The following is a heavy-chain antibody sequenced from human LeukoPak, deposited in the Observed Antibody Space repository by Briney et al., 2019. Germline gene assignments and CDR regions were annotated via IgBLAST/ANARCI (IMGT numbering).Heavy chain of an antibody. CDR1: GFTFYDYA. CDR3: AKATTSYGDLHDDAFDI. D-gene: IGHD4-17*01. J-gene: IGHJ3*02. Sequence: PGGSLRLSCAASGFTFYDYAMHWVRQAPGKGLEWVSLISWDGGSTYYADSVKGRFTISRDNSKNSLYLQMNSLRAEDTALYYCAKATTSYGDLHDDAFDIWGQGTMVTVSS. CDR2: ISWDGGST. V-gene: IGHV3-43D*03.